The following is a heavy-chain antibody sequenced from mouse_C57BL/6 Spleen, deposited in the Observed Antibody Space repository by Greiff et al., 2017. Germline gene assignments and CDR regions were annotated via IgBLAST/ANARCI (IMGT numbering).Heavy chain of an antibody. D-gene: IGHD1-1*01. V-gene: IGHV5-4*01. Sequence: EVKLVESGGGLVKPGGSLKLSCAASGFTFSSYAMSWVRQTPEKRLEWVATISDGGSYTYYPDNVKGRFTISRDNAKNNLYLQMSHLKSEDTAMYYCARDTVVNAMDYWGQGTSVTVSS. CDR1: GFTFSSYA. CDR3: ARDTVVNAMDY. J-gene: IGHJ4*01. CDR2: ISDGGSYT.